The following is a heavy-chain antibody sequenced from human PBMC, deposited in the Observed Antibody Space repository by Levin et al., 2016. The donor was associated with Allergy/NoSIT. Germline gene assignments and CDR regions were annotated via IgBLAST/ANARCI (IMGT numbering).Heavy chain of an antibody. V-gene: IGHV3-23*01. Sequence: VRQAPGKGLEWVSAISGSGGSTYYADSVKGRFTISRDNSKNTLYLQMNSLRAEDTAVYYCANTHWDHLTGTTSGFDYWGQGTLVTVSS. J-gene: IGHJ4*02. CDR3: ANTHWDHLTGTTSGFDY. D-gene: IGHD1-20*01. CDR2: ISGSGGST.